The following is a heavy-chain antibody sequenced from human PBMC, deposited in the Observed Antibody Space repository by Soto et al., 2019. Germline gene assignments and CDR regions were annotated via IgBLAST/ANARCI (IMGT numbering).Heavy chain of an antibody. Sequence: GGSLRLSCAASGFTFSNYGVHWVRQAPGKGLEWLSFTSYDGNNKYHADSVEGRFTISRDNSKNTLYLQMNSLRDEDTAVYYCARDRYYSGSGSFGPRIDYWGQGTLVTVSS. CDR2: TSYDGNNK. CDR3: ARDRYYSGSGSFGPRIDY. CDR1: GFTFSNYG. V-gene: IGHV3-30*03. D-gene: IGHD3-10*01. J-gene: IGHJ4*02.